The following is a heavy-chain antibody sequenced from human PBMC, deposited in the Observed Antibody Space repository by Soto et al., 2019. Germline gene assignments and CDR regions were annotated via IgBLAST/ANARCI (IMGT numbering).Heavy chain of an antibody. CDR2: INSDGTNA. V-gene: IGHV3-74*01. D-gene: IGHD3-3*01. J-gene: IGHJ4*02. Sequence: GGSLRLSCAASGFTFSTNLMHWVRQAPGKGLVWVSRINSDGTNAAYADSVQGRFTISRDNAKNTLYLQMNSLTGEDTAVYYCAKAGAGVANFDYWGQGTLVTVSS. CDR3: AKAGAGVANFDY. CDR1: GFTFSTNL.